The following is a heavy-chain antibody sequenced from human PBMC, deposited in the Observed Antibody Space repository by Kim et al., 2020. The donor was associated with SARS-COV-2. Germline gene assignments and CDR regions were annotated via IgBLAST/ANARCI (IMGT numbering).Heavy chain of an antibody. V-gene: IGHV3-30*18. CDR2: ISYDGSNK. CDR1: GFTFSSFV. CDR3: AKDSGGVLRFLQWMPYYFDS. J-gene: IGHJ4*02. Sequence: GGSLRLSCAASGFTFSSFVMHWVRQAPGKGLEWVALISYDGSNKYYADSVKGRFTISRDNSKDTLIVQMNSLRAEDTAVYYCAKDSGGVLRFLQWMPYYFDSWGQGTLVTVTS. D-gene: IGHD3-3*01.